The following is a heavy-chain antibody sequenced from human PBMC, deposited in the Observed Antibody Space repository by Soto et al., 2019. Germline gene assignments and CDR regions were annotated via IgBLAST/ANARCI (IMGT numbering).Heavy chain of an antibody. CDR2: ISGNGDRT. CDR1: AFAFSRSA. CDR3: AKGLSDSGAYQYFDP. D-gene: IGHD3-10*01. Sequence: GGSLRLSCAASAFAFSRSAMSWVRQTPGKGLEWVSAISGNGDRTFYADSVKGRVTISRDNSKNTLYLEMSSLRVEDTAVYYCAKGLSDSGAYQYFDPWGQGTLVTVSS. V-gene: IGHV3-23*01. J-gene: IGHJ5*02.